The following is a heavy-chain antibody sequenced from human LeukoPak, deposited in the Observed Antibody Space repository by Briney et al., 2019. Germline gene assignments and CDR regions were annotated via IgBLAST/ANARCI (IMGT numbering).Heavy chain of an antibody. CDR1: GFTFSSYA. J-gene: IGHJ4*02. CDR3: AKYRELRPTFFDY. D-gene: IGHD1-26*01. CDR2: ISGSGGST. Sequence: GGSLRLSXAASGFTFSSYAMSWVRQAPGKGLEWVSAISGSGGSTYYADSVKGRFTISRDNSKNTLYLQMNSLRAEDTAVYYCAKYRELRPTFFDYWGQGTLVTVSS. V-gene: IGHV3-23*01.